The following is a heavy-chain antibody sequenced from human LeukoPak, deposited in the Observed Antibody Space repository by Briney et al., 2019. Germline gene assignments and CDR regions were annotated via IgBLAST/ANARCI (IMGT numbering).Heavy chain of an antibody. Sequence: GGSLRLSCAASGFTFSSYAMSWVRQAPGKGVEWVSAISGSGGSTYYAVSVRGRFPISRDNSKNTMNLQMNSRRAEDTAVYYCARCSGGSCYYYFDYWGQGTLVTVSS. V-gene: IGHV3-23*01. CDR2: ISGSGGST. D-gene: IGHD2-15*01. CDR3: ARCSGGSCYYYFDY. CDR1: GFTFSSYA. J-gene: IGHJ4*02.